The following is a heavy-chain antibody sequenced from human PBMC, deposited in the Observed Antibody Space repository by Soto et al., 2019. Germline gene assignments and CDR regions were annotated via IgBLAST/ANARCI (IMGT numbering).Heavy chain of an antibody. Sequence: ASVKVSCKASGYTFTGYYMHWVRQAPGQGLEWMGWINPNSGGTNYAQKFQGWVTMTRDTSISTAYMELSRLRFDDTAVYYCARAGVAATSHAFDIWGQGTMVTVSS. CDR1: GYTFTGYY. CDR2: INPNSGGT. D-gene: IGHD2-15*01. CDR3: ARAGVAATSHAFDI. J-gene: IGHJ3*02. V-gene: IGHV1-2*04.